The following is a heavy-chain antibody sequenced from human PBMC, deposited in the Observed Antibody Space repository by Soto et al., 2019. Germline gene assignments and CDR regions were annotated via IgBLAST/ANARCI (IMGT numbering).Heavy chain of an antibody. V-gene: IGHV4-34*01. CDR2: INHSGST. Sequence: PSETLSLTCAVYGGSFSGYYWSWIRQPPGKGLEWIGEINHSGSTNYTPSLKSRVTISVDTSKNQFSLKLSSVTAADTAVYYCARLVLVAASSAYYGMDVWGQGTTVTVSS. J-gene: IGHJ6*02. CDR3: ARLVLVAASSAYYGMDV. D-gene: IGHD2-15*01. CDR1: GGSFSGYY.